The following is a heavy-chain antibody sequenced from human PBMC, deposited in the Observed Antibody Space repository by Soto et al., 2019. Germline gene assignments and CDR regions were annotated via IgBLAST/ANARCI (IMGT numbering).Heavy chain of an antibody. CDR2: ISAYNGNT. V-gene: IGHV1-18*04. CDR3: AIDMEQSLVSSDSYDS. D-gene: IGHD6-19*01. J-gene: IGHJ3*02. CDR1: GYTFTSYG. Sequence: QVQLVQSGAEVKKPGASVKVSCKASGYTFTSYGISWVRQAPGQGLEWMGWISAYNGNTNYAQKLQGRVTMTTDTTTSTAYMELRILRSDDTAVDYFAIDMEQSLVSSDSYDSWGQGTRGTGSS.